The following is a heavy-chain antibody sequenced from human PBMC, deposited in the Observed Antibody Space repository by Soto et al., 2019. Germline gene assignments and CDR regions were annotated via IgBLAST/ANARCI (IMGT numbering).Heavy chain of an antibody. V-gene: IGHV4-34*01. CDR3: VRVCYDILTGYHDAFDI. CDR2: INHSGST. Sequence: SETLSLTCAVYGGSFSGYYWSWIRQPPGKGLEWIGEINHSGSTNYNPSLKSRVTISVDTSKNQFSLKLSSVTAADTAVYYCVRVCYDILTGYHDAFDIWGQGTMVTVSS. J-gene: IGHJ3*02. CDR1: GGSFSGYY. D-gene: IGHD3-9*01.